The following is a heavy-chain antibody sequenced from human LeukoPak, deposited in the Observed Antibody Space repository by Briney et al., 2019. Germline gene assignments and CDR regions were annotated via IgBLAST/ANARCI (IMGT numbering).Heavy chain of an antibody. Sequence: GGSLLLSCAASGFTFSGSAMHWVRQASGKGLEWVGRIRSKTKTYATAYAASVKGRFTISRDDSKNTAYLQMNSLKTEDTAVYYCTRGSQSDDYYGMDVWGQGTTVTVSS. V-gene: IGHV3-73*01. CDR3: TRGSQSDDYYGMDV. J-gene: IGHJ6*02. CDR1: GFTFSGSA. CDR2: IRSKTKTYAT.